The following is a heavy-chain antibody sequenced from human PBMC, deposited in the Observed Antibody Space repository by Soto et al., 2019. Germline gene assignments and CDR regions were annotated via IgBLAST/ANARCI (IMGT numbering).Heavy chain of an antibody. V-gene: IGHV4-39*01. CDR1: GGSISSSSYY. CDR3: ARRGRYCSSTSCYDRRIYYFDY. Sequence: SETLSLTCTVSGGSISSSSYYWGWIRQPPGKGLEWIGSIYYSGSTYYNPSLKSRVTISVDTSKNQFSLKLSSVTAADTAVYYCARRGRYCSSTSCYDRRIYYFDYWGQGTLVTVSS. CDR2: IYYSGST. D-gene: IGHD2-2*01. J-gene: IGHJ4*02.